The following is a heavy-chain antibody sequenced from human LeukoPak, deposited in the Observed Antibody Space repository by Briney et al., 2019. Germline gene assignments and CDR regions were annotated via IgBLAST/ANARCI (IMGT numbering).Heavy chain of an antibody. D-gene: IGHD1-14*01. CDR1: GGSISTYY. CDR3: ARVATGGWLDY. J-gene: IGHJ4*02. V-gene: IGHV4-59*08. CDR2: VYYNGFT. Sequence: SETLSLTCTVSGGSISTYYWSWIRQPPGKGLEWVGDVYYNGFTNYNPSLKSRVTISVDTSKNYFSLKLTSVTAADTAIYFCARVATGGWLDYWGQGTLVPVPS.